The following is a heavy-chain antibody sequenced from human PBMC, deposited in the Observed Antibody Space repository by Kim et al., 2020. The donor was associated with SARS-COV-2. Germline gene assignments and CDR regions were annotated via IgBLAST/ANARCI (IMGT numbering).Heavy chain of an antibody. V-gene: IGHV3-74*01. CDR1: GFTFRTYW. J-gene: IGHJ4*01. D-gene: IGHD3-22*01. CDR2: INGDGSTT. CDR3: ARRYYDSRGYYYFDS. Sequence: GGSLRLSCAASGFTFRTYWMHWVRQAPGKGLVWVSRINGDGSTTHYADSVKGRFTISRDNAKNTLYLQLNSLRAEDTAVYYCARRYYDSRGYYYFDSWG.